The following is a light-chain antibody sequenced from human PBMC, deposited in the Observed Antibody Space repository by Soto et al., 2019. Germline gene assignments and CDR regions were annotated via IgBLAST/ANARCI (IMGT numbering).Light chain of an antibody. CDR2: SAS. Sequence: DIQMTQSPPSLSASVGDRVTITCRASQGIGNSLAWYQQKPGTVPKLLIYSASTLQSGVPSRFSGSGSGTDCTLTISGLQPEDVAAYYCQKYNTGPATFGKWTRREIK. V-gene: IGKV1-27*01. J-gene: IGKJ5*01. CDR1: QGIGNS. CDR3: QKYNTGPAT.